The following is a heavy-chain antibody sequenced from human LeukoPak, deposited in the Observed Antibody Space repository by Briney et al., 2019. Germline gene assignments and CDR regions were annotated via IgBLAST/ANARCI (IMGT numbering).Heavy chain of an antibody. CDR2: IKQDGSEK. CDR1: GFTFSSYW. V-gene: IGHV3-7*03. D-gene: IGHD6-19*01. CDR3: ARDGYSSGWYSYYFDY. J-gene: IGHJ4*02. Sequence: GGSLRLSCAAFGFTFSSYWMSWVRQAPGKGLEWVANIKQDGSEKYYVDSVKGRFTISRDNAKNSLYLQMNSLRAEDTAVYYCARDGYSSGWYSYYFDYWGQGTLVTVSS.